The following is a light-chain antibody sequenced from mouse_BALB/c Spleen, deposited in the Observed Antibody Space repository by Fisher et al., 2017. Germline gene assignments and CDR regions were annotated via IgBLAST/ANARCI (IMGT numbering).Light chain of an antibody. CDR3: QQYSGYPLT. CDR2: ATS. J-gene: IGKJ5*01. CDR1: SSVSY. Sequence: IVMTQTTAIMSASPGEKVTMTCRASSSVSYMHWYQQKPGSSPKPWIYATSNLASGVPARFSGSGSGTSYSLTISSMEAEDAATYYCQQYSGYPLTFGAGTKLELK. V-gene: IGKV4-72*01.